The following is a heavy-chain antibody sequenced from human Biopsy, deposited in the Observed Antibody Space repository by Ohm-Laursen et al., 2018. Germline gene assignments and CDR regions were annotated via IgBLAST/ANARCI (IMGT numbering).Heavy chain of an antibody. V-gene: IGHV4-59*01. CDR3: ARGEYYAYWSGARKLNYFDY. J-gene: IGHJ4*02. CDR2: ISNRGST. CDR1: GGSISSDY. Sequence: SETLSLTCTVPGGSISSDYWSWIRQSPGKGLEWIGYISNRGSTNYNPSLRGRVTISVDTSKNQFSLKLSSLTAADTAVFFCARGEYYAYWSGARKLNYFDYWGQGTLVIVSS. D-gene: IGHD3-3*01.